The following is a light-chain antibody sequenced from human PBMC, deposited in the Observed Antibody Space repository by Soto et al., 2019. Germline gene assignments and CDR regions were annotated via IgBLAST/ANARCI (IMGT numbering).Light chain of an antibody. CDR1: QGIRND. V-gene: IGKV1-17*01. Sequence: IQMPQSPSSLSASVGESLPITRRASQGIRNDLGWYQQKPGKANKLLIYAASSLQSGVPSRFSGSGSGTEFTLTISSLQPEEFATYYCIQYQTFLYTFAQGNKVDIK. CDR3: IQYQTFLYT. J-gene: IGKJ2*01. CDR2: AAS.